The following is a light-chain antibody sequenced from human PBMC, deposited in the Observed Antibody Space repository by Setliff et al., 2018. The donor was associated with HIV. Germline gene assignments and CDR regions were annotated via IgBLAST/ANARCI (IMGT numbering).Light chain of an antibody. CDR3: SSGTSSSTPYV. CDR1: SSDVGSSNR. J-gene: IGLJ1*01. CDR2: EVS. Sequence: QSVLTQPPPVSGSPGQSVTISCTGTSSDVGSSNRVSWYQQPPGTAPRLMIYEVSSRPSGVPDRFSGSKSGNTASLTISGLQAEDEADYYCSSGTSSSTPYVFGTGTRAPS. V-gene: IGLV2-18*02.